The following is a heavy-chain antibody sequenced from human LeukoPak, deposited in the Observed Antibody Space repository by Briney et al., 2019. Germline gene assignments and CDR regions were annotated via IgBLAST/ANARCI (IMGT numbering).Heavy chain of an antibody. CDR1: GFTFSHFG. J-gene: IGHJ3*01. D-gene: IGHD1-26*01. CDR3: ARDRGGTYTVGGAFDV. CDR2: IFYNGGNK. V-gene: IGHV3-33*01. Sequence: PGGSLRLSCAASGFTFSHFGMHWIRQAPGKGLDGVAFIFYNGGNKYYGDSVKGRFTISRDNSKNTHDLQMNSLRAEDTGVYYCARDRGGTYTVGGAFDVWGQGILVTVSS.